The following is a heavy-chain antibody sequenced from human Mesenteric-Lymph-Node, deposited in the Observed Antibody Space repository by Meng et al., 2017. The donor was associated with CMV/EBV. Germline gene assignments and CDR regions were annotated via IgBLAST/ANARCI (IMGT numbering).Heavy chain of an antibody. Sequence: GESLKISCVASGFTFSRYVMHWVRQAPGKGLEWVSYISGPGNTIYYADSVRGRFTISRDNANNSLSLQMSGLRAEDTAVYYCVRLQWAAFDYFGQGTLVTVSS. D-gene: IGHD6-19*01. CDR1: GFTFSRYV. CDR3: VRLQWAAFDY. J-gene: IGHJ4*02. V-gene: IGHV3-48*04. CDR2: ISGPGNTI.